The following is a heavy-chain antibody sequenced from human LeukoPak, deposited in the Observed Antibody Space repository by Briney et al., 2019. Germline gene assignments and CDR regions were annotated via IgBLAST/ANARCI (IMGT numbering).Heavy chain of an antibody. CDR1: GGSFSGYY. D-gene: IGHD2-21*02. CDR3: ARGMGPGELLEYFDY. Sequence: PSETLSLTCAVYGGSFSGYYWSWIRQPPGKGLEWIGEINHSGSTNYNPSLKSRVTISVDTSKNQFSLKLSSVTAADTAVYYCARGMGPGELLEYFDYWGQGTLVTVSS. V-gene: IGHV4-34*01. J-gene: IGHJ4*02. CDR2: INHSGST.